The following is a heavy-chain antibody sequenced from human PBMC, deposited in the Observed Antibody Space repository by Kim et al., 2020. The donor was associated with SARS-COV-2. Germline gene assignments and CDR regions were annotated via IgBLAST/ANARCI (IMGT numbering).Heavy chain of an antibody. J-gene: IGHJ5*02. D-gene: IGHD3-3*01. CDR3: ARDYNFNTNFDP. CDR1: GDSIISSNYY. Sequence: SQTLSLTCTVSGDSIISSNYYWGWIRQPPGKGLEWIGTIYYSGSTYYNPSLKSRVTMSVDTSKNQFSLKLSSVTAADTAVYFCARDYNFNTNFDPWGQGTMVTVSS. V-gene: IGHV4-39*07. CDR2: IYYSGST.